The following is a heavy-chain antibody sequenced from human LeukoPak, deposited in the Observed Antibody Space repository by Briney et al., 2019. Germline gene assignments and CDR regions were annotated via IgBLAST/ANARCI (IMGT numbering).Heavy chain of an antibody. CDR3: ARVRRLYYYDSSGLDAFDI. CDR2: VIPIFGTT. D-gene: IGHD3-22*01. Sequence: SVKVSCKASGGTFSSYGITWVRRAPGQGLEWMGGVIPIFGTTNYAQKFQGRVTITADESTSTAYMELSSLRSEDTAVYYCARVRRLYYYDSSGLDAFDIWGQGTMVIVSS. V-gene: IGHV1-69*01. CDR1: GGTFSSYG. J-gene: IGHJ3*02.